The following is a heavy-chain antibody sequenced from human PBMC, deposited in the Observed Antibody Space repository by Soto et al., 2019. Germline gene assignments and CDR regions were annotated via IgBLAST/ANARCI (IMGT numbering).Heavy chain of an antibody. CDR1: GYTFTGYA. J-gene: IGHJ5*02. V-gene: IGHV1-3*01. CDR3: ARGCLKSGSSGYYNWFDP. Sequence: QVQLVQSGAEVKKPGASVKVSCKASGYTFTGYAMHWVRQAPGQRLEWMGWINAGNGNTKYSQKFQGSVTITRDTSASTAYMELSSLRSEDTAVSYCARGCLKSGSSGYYNWFDPWGQVTLVTVSS. D-gene: IGHD3-22*01. CDR2: INAGNGNT.